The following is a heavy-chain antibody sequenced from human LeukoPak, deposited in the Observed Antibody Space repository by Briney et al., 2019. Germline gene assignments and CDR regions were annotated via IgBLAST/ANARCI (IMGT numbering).Heavy chain of an antibody. V-gene: IGHV3-21*01. CDR1: GFTFSSYS. CDR3: ARQYYYDSSGYQLDY. J-gene: IGHJ4*02. Sequence: GGSLRLSCAASGFTFSSYSMNWVRQAPGKGLEWVSSISISSSYIYYADSVKGRFTISRDNAKNSLYLQMNSLRAEDTAVYYCARQYYYDSSGYQLDYWGQGTLVTVSS. D-gene: IGHD3-22*01. CDR2: ISISSSYI.